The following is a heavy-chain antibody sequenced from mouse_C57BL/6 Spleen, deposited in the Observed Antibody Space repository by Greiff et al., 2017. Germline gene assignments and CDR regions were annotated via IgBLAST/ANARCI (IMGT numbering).Heavy chain of an antibody. Sequence: EVKLVESGAELVRPGASVKLSCTASGFNIKDDYMHWVKQRPEQGLEWIGWIDPENGDTEYASKFQGKATITADTSSNTAYLQLSSLTSEDTAVYYCTTKDGSSFYYYAMDYWGQGTSVTVSS. V-gene: IGHV14-4*01. CDR1: GFNIKDDY. CDR3: TTKDGSSFYYYAMDY. J-gene: IGHJ4*01. CDR2: IDPENGDT. D-gene: IGHD1-1*01.